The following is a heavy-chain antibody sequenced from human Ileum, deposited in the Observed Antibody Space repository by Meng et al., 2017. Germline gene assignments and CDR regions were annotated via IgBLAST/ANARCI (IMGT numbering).Heavy chain of an antibody. CDR3: ARGDSSNRGFDY. D-gene: IGHD6-19*01. CDR2: ISASTGNT. CDR1: GYTFNRNG. V-gene: IGHV1-18*01. J-gene: IGHJ4*02. Sequence: QVQLVQSGAEVKKPGASVKVSCKASGYTFNRNGISWVRQAPGQGLEWMGWISASTGNTNYAENLQGRVTLTTDTSTNTAYMELRSLQSDDTAVYYCARGDSSNRGFDYWGQGTLVTVSS.